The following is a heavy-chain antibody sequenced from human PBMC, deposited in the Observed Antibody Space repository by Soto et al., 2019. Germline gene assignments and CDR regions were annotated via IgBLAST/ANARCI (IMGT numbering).Heavy chain of an antibody. CDR1: GFSLSTSGVG. CDR2: IYWDDYK. D-gene: IGHD4-17*01. J-gene: IGHJ4*02. V-gene: IGHV2-5*02. Sequence: QITLKESGPTLVKPTQTLTLTCTFSGFSLSTSGVGVGWIRQPPGKALEWIAVIYWDDYKHYSPSLKSRLTITKDTSKNQVVLTMTNMDPVDTATYYCAHKGYGDYPLDYWGQGTLLTVSS. CDR3: AHKGYGDYPLDY.